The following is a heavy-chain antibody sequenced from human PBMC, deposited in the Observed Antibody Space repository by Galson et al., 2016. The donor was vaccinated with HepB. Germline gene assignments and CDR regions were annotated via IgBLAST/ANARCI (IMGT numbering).Heavy chain of an antibody. D-gene: IGHD6-19*01. CDR3: ATGIGVAGKYYYYSMDV. J-gene: IGHJ6*03. CDR2: IFYSEST. CDR1: GGSISSSASY. V-gene: IGHV4-39*01. Sequence: SETLSLTCIVSGGSISSSASYWGWIRQPPGRGREWIGSIFYSESTYYNSSLKSRVTISVDTSKNQFSLRLNSVTAADTGVYYCATGIGVAGKYYYYSMDVWGKGTTVTVSS.